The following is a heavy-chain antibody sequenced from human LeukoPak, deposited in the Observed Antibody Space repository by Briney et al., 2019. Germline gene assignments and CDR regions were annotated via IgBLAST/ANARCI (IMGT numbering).Heavy chain of an antibody. D-gene: IGHD3-22*01. Sequence: ASVKVSCKASGYTFTGYYMHWVRQAPGQGLEWMGWINPNSGGTNYAQKFQGRVAMTRDTSISTAYMELSRLRSDDTAVYYCARGYYDSSGSNTFDYWGQGTLVTVSS. J-gene: IGHJ4*02. CDR2: INPNSGGT. CDR3: ARGYYDSSGSNTFDY. CDR1: GYTFTGYY. V-gene: IGHV1-2*02.